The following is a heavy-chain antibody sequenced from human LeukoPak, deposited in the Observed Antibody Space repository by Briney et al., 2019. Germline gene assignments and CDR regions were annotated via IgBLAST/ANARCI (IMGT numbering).Heavy chain of an antibody. CDR2: IRYDGSNK. D-gene: IGHD3-3*01. J-gene: IGHJ4*02. Sequence: PGGSLRLSCAASGFTFSSYGMHWVRQAPGKGLEWVAFIRYDGSNKYYADSVKGRFTISRDNSKNTLYLQMNSLRAEDTAVYYYARDIQPAGVVIRYFDYWGQGTLVTVSS. V-gene: IGHV3-30*02. CDR1: GFTFSSYG. CDR3: ARDIQPAGVVIRYFDY.